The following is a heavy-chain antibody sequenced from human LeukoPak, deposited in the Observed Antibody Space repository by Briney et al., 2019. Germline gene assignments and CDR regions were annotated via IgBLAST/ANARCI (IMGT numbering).Heavy chain of an antibody. CDR2: IYYSGST. V-gene: IGHV4-39*02. J-gene: IGHJ4*02. CDR1: GGSISSSSYY. CDR3: ARDYGGNSGDYFDY. Sequence: SETLSLTCTVSGGSISSSSYYWGWIRQPPGKGLEWIRSIYYSGSTYYNPSLKSRVTISVDTSKNQFSLKLSSVTAADTAVYYCARDYGGNSGDYFDYWGQGTLVTVSS. D-gene: IGHD4-23*01.